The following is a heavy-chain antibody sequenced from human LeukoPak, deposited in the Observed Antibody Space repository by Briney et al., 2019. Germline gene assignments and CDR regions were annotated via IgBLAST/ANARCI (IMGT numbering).Heavy chain of an antibody. V-gene: IGHV6-1*01. Sequence: SQTLSLTCAISGDSVSSNSVAWNWIRQSPSRGLEWLGRTYYRSKWYNDYAVSVKSRITVNPDTSKNQFSLQLNSVTPEDTAVYYCAREATSGSPQIDYWGQGTLVTFSS. CDR2: TYYRSKWYN. J-gene: IGHJ4*02. CDR1: GDSVSSNSVA. D-gene: IGHD1-26*01. CDR3: AREATSGSPQIDY.